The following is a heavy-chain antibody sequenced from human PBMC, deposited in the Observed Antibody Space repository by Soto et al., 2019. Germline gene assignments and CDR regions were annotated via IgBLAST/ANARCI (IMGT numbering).Heavy chain of an antibody. CDR1: GYTFTSYG. CDR2: ISAYNGNT. CDR3: ARVSCISTSCYAVSSLPDY. Sequence: ASVKVSCKASGYTFTSYGISWVRQAPGQGLEWMGWISAYNGNTNYAQKLQGRVTMTTDTSTSTAYMELRSLRSDDTAVYYCARVSCISTSCYAVSSLPDYWGQGTLVTVSS. D-gene: IGHD2-2*01. J-gene: IGHJ4*02. V-gene: IGHV1-18*01.